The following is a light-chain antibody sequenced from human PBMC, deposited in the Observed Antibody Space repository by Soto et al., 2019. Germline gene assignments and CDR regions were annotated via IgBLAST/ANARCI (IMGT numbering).Light chain of an antibody. CDR1: SSDGGGFRY. Sequence: QSVLTQPASVSGSPGQSITISCTGTSSDGGGFRYVSWYQQHPGKAPKLMIYEVSNRPSGVSNRFSGSKSGNTASLTISGLQAEDEADYYCSSFTGSTPLYVFGTGTKVTVL. CDR3: SSFTGSTPLYV. J-gene: IGLJ1*01. CDR2: EVS. V-gene: IGLV2-14*01.